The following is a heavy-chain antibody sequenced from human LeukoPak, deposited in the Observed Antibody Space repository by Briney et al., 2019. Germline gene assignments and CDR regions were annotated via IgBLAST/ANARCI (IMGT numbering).Heavy chain of an antibody. D-gene: IGHD6-6*01. V-gene: IGHV3-43*02. CDR3: AKDIIAAVSYYGMDV. Sequence: GGSLRLSCAASGFTLDDYAMHWVRQAPGKGLEWVSLISGDGGSTYYADSVKGRFTISRDNSKNSLYLQMNSLRTEDTALYYCAKDIIAAVSYYGMDVWGQGTTVTVSS. CDR2: ISGDGGST. CDR1: GFTLDDYA. J-gene: IGHJ6*02.